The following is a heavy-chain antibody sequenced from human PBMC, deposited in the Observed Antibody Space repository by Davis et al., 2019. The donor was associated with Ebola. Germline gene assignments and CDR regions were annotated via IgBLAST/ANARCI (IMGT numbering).Heavy chain of an antibody. V-gene: IGHV5-51*01. J-gene: IGHJ3*02. Sequence: PGGSLRLSCKGSGYSFTSYWIAWVRQMPGKGLEWMGIIYPGDSETRYSPSFQGQVIISADKSISTAYLQWSSLKASDTAMYYCASLRRTITGMDDAFDIWGQGTMVTVSS. D-gene: IGHD2-8*02. CDR2: IYPGDSET. CDR3: ASLRRTITGMDDAFDI. CDR1: GYSFTSYW.